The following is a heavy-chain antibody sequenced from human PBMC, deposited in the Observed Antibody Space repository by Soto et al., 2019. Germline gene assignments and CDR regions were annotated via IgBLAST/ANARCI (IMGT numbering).Heavy chain of an antibody. CDR2: VNGYNP. V-gene: IGHV3-23*01. J-gene: IGHJ4*02. CDR1: GFTFSIYS. Sequence: EVQLLESGGGLVQPGGSLILSCAASGFTFSIYSLSWFLQAPGKGLEWVSAVNGYNPHYADSVKGRFTISRDNDRSTLYLQMRSLRVEDTAIYYCAKVGPRIGTGWSEYFDHWGQGTLVTVS. CDR3: AKVGPRIGTGWSEYFDH. D-gene: IGHD6-19*01.